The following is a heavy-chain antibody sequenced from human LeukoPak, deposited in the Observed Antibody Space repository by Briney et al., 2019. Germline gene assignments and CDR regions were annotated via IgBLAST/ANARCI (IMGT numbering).Heavy chain of an antibody. D-gene: IGHD6-19*01. V-gene: IGHV3-15*01. CDR2: IKSKTDGGTT. CDR3: TTVRRAEAGPIDY. J-gene: IGHJ4*02. CDR1: GFTFSKAW. Sequence: PGGSLRLSCAASGFTFSKAWMSWVRQAPGKGLEWVGRIKSKTDGGTTDYAAPVKGRFTISRDDSKNTLYLQMNSLKTEDTAVYYCTTVRRAEAGPIDYWGQGTRVTVSS.